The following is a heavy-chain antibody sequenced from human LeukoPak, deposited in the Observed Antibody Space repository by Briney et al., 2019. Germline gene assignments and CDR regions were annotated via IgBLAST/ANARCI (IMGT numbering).Heavy chain of an antibody. CDR1: GFTVSSNY. J-gene: IGHJ4*02. Sequence: GGSLRLSCAASGFTVSSNYRSWVRQAPGKGLEWVSVIYSGGSTYYADSVKGRFTISRDNSKNTLYLQMNSLRAEDTAVYYCASQSVGYYGSGSSASDYWGQGTLVTVSS. CDR3: ASQSVGYYGSGSSASDY. D-gene: IGHD3-10*01. V-gene: IGHV3-53*01. CDR2: IYSGGST.